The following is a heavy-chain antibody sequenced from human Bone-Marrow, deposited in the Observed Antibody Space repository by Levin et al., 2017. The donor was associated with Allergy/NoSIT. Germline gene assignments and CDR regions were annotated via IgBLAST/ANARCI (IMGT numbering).Heavy chain of an antibody. CDR1: GFTFSNAW. V-gene: IGHV3-15*01. Sequence: TSETLSLTCAASGFTFSNAWMSWVRQAPGKGLEWVGRIKSKTDGGTTDYAAPVKGRFTISRDDSKNTLYLQMNSLKTEDTAVYYCTTDPHGALRFLEWLFIAGSSHIFDYWGQGTLVTVSS. CDR2: IKSKTDGGTT. J-gene: IGHJ4*02. CDR3: TTDPHGALRFLEWLFIAGSSHIFDY. D-gene: IGHD3-3*01.